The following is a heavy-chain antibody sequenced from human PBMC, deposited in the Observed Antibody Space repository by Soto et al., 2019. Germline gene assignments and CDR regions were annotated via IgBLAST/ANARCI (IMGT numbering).Heavy chain of an antibody. CDR2: ISSSGSTI. CDR3: ARDMRLYYYDSSDTPLDY. Sequence: GGSLRLSCAASGFTFSDYYMSWIRQAPGKGLEWVSYISSSGSTIYYADSVKGRFTISRDNAKNSLYLQMNSLRAEDTAVYYCARDMRLYYYDSSDTPLDYWGQGTLVTVSS. J-gene: IGHJ4*02. V-gene: IGHV3-11*01. D-gene: IGHD3-22*01. CDR1: GFTFSDYY.